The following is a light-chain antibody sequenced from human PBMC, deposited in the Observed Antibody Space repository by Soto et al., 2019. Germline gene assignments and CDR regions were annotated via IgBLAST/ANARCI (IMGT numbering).Light chain of an antibody. J-gene: IGLJ1*01. CDR1: SSDVGSYNL. CDR2: DVS. CDR3: CSYAGSSTFLDV. Sequence: QSALTQPASVSGSPGQSITISCTGTSSDVGSYNLVSWYQQHPGKAPKLMIYDVSQRPSGVSNRFSGSKSGNTASLTISGLQAEDEADYYCCSYAGSSTFLDVFGAGTKLTVL. V-gene: IGLV2-23*02.